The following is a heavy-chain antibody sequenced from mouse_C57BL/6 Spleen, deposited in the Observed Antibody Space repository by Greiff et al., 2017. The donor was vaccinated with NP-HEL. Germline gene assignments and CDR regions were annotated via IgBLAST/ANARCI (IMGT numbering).Heavy chain of an antibody. J-gene: IGHJ1*03. CDR1: GYTFTSYW. Sequence: VQLQQPGAELVRPGTSVKLSCKASGYTFTSYWMHWVKQRPGQGLEWIGVIDPSDSYTNYNQKFKGKATLTVDTSSSTAYMQLSSLTSEDSAVYYCARRHYGSSYSYWYFDVWGTGTTVTVSS. CDR3: ARRHYGSSYSYWYFDV. CDR2: IDPSDSYT. V-gene: IGHV1-59*01. D-gene: IGHD1-1*01.